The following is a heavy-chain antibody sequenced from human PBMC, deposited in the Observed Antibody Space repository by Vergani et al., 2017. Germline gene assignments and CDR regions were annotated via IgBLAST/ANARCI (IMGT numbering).Heavy chain of an antibody. CDR2: IIPILGIA. J-gene: IGHJ4*02. CDR1: GGTFSSYA. CDR3: AREGWEGYSDGKIDY. Sequence: QVQLVQSGAEVKKPGSSVKVSCKASGGTFSSYAISWVRQAPGQGLEWMGRIIPILGIANYAQKFQGRVTITADKSTSTAYMELSSLRSEDTAVYYCAREGWEGYSDGKIDYWGQGTLVTVSS. D-gene: IGHD5-18*01. V-gene: IGHV1-69*04.